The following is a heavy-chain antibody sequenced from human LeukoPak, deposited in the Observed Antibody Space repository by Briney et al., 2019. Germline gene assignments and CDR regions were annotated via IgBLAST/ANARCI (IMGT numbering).Heavy chain of an antibody. CDR1: GGSISSYY. J-gene: IGHJ3*02. CDR3: ASYYDSSGYYYGAFDI. D-gene: IGHD3-22*01. Sequence: SETLSLTCTVSGGSISSYYWNWIRQPPGKGLEWIGYIYYSGTTNYNPSLKSRVSMSVDTSKNQFSLKLSSVTAADTAVYYCASYYDSSGYYYGAFDIWGQGTMVTVSS. V-gene: IGHV4-59*12. CDR2: IYYSGTT.